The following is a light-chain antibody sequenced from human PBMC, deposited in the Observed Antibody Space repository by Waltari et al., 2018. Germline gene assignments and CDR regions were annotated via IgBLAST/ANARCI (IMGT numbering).Light chain of an antibody. V-gene: IGKV1-12*01. CDR1: QDITRW. CDR3: QQGDSFPWT. Sequence: DLQMTQSPSSVSASVGDRVTITCRASQDITRWLAWYQQKPGKAPKLLIYTASSLQSGVPSRFSGGGYGTDFTLTISSLQPEDFATYHCQQGDSFPWTFGQGTKVDMK. CDR2: TAS. J-gene: IGKJ1*01.